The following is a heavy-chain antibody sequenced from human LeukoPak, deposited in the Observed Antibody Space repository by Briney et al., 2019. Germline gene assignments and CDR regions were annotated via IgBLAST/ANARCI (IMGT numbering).Heavy chain of an antibody. Sequence: GGSLRLSCAASGFTFSSYWMHWVRQAPGKGLVWVSRINSDGSSTSYADSVKGRFTISRDNAKNTLYLQMNSLRAEDTAVYYCARIWQQPRDAFDIWGQGTMVTVSS. V-gene: IGHV3-74*01. CDR1: GFTFSSYW. D-gene: IGHD6-13*01. J-gene: IGHJ3*02. CDR2: INSDGSST. CDR3: ARIWQQPRDAFDI.